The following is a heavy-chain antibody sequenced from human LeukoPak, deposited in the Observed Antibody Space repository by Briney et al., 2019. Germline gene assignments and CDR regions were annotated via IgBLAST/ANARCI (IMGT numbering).Heavy chain of an antibody. D-gene: IGHD1-1*01. CDR2: TNSDGSDT. CDR3: ARLTYIWNFDDFDI. Sequence: GGSLRLSCAASGFTFSSYWMHWVRQAPGKGLVWVSRTNSDGSDTSYADSVGGRFTISRDNAKNTLYLQMNSLRAEDTAVYYCARLTYIWNFDDFDIWGQGTMVTVSS. V-gene: IGHV3-74*01. CDR1: GFTFSSYW. J-gene: IGHJ3*02.